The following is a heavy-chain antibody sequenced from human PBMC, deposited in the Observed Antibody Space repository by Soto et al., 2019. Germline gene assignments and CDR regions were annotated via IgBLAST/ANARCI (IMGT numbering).Heavy chain of an antibody. J-gene: IGHJ6*02. Sequence: QVQLVESGGGLVRPGGPLRRSCAASGFTFSDHYMSWIRQVPGKGMEWISYISSSGSFTNYADSVKGRFTISRDNGKKSLYLQMNNLTADDTALYYCARGRPTYYYYGLDVWGQGTTVTVS. CDR1: GFTFSDHY. D-gene: IGHD3-10*01. CDR2: ISSSGSFT. V-gene: IGHV3-11*06. CDR3: ARGRPTYYYYGLDV.